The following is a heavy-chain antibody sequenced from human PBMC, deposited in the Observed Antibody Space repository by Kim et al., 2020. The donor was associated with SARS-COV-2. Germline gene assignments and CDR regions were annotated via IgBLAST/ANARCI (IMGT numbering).Heavy chain of an antibody. J-gene: IGHJ4*02. Sequence: SGTTYGDSVKGRYTIYSDNATNALYLQMSSLGAEDTALYYCVRGAPGYYSWGQGTLVTVSS. V-gene: IGHV3-74*03. CDR3: VRGAPGYYS. D-gene: IGHD3-9*01. CDR2: SGT.